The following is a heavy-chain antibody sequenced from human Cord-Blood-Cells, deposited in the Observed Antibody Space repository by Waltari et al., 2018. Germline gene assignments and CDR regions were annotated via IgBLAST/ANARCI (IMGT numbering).Heavy chain of an antibody. CDR2: IYYSGST. CDR3: ARAAIAARRAFDI. CDR1: GGSISSYY. Sequence: QVQLQESGPGLVKPSETLSLTCTVSGGSISSYYWSWIRQPPGKGLEWIGYIYYSGSTNYNPSLKSRVTISVDTSKNQFSLKRSSVTAADTAVYYCARAAIAARRAFDIWGQGTMVTVSS. D-gene: IGHD6-6*01. V-gene: IGHV4-59*01. J-gene: IGHJ3*02.